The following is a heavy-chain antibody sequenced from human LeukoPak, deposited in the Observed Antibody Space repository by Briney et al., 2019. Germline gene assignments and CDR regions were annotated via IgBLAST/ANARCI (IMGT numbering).Heavy chain of an antibody. Sequence: GRSLRLSCAASGFTFNTYGMHWVRQAPGKGLEWVAVISNDGSYKYYTDSVRGRFTISRDNSQNTLYLQMNSLRAEDTAVYYCAKDHQRAKSWVREIDYWGQGTLVTVSS. D-gene: IGHD6-25*01. J-gene: IGHJ4*02. CDR3: AKDHQRAKSWVREIDY. CDR2: ISNDGSYK. CDR1: GFTFNTYG. V-gene: IGHV3-30*18.